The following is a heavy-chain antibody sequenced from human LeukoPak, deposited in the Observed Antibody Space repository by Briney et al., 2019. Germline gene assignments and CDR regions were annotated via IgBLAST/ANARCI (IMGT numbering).Heavy chain of an antibody. CDR3: TKDRGPDYTPVGSATHVY. CDR1: GLTFSSSA. D-gene: IGHD4-11*01. V-gene: IGHV3-23*01. Sequence: GSLRLSCVASGLTFSSSALSWVRQAPGKGLQWVSSISDSGLQIYYADSVKGRFTVSRDNSKDTLFLQMDGLRAEDTAIYFCTKDRGPDYTPVGSATHVYWGQGALVSVSS. CDR2: ISDSGLQI. J-gene: IGHJ4*02.